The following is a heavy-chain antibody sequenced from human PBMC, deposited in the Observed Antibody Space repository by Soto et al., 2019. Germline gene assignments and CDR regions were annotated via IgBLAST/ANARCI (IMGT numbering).Heavy chain of an antibody. CDR2: IRGSGGST. CDR3: ANWYSSFSDY. CDR1: GFTVSSYA. J-gene: IGHJ4*02. V-gene: IGHV3-23*01. D-gene: IGHD6-13*01. Sequence: GGALRLSCAASGFTVSSYAMSWVRQAPGKGLEWVSAIRGSGGSTYYADSVKGRFTISRDNSKNKLYLQMTSLSAADSAVYYCANWYSSFSDYWGQGTLVTVSS.